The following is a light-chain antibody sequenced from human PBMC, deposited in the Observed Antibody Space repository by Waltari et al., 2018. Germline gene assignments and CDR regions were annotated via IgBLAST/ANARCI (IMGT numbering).Light chain of an antibody. CDR2: GDN. CDR3: GTWDSSLTIVV. J-gene: IGLJ2*01. CDR1: GSDIINHS. Sequence: QAVLTQPPSVSAAPGPRVTISCPADGSDIINHSFSWYQQLPGTAPKLLIYGDNNRASGIPDRFSASRSGTSSTLGITGLQTGDEADYFCGTWDSSLTIVVFGGGTKLTVL. V-gene: IGLV1-51*01.